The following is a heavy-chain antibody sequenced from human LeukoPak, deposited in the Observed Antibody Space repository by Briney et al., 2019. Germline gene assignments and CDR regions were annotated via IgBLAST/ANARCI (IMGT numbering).Heavy chain of an antibody. CDR2: ISTSSSYI. D-gene: IGHD5-24*01. J-gene: IGHJ4*02. CDR3: AKDDRWLQFCC. CDR1: GFTFSGYC. V-gene: IGHV3-21*04. Sequence: GGSLRLSCAASGFTFSGYCMNWVRQAPGKGLEWVSSISTSSSYIYYADSVKGRFTISRDNAKNSLYLQMNSLRAEDTAVYYCAKDDRWLQFCCWGQGTLVTVSA.